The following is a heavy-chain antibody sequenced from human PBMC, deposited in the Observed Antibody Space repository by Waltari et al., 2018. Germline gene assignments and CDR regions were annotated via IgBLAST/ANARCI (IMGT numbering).Heavy chain of an antibody. D-gene: IGHD1-1*01. CDR2: LSGSGGDK. V-gene: IGHV3-23*01. CDR1: GFTFDIYA. Sequence: EVQLLESWGGSAQPGEALRLSCAPSGFTFDIYAMSWVRQAPGKGMEWVSSLSGSGGDKYYADSVKGRFTVSRDNSKNKVYLQMNNLRAEDTAVYYCTKDLTTAPGNVNWFHPWGQGTLVTVSS. CDR3: TKDLTTAPGNVNWFHP. J-gene: IGHJ5*02.